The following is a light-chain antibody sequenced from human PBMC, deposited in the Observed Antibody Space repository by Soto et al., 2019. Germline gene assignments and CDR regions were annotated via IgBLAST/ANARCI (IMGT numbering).Light chain of an antibody. Sequence: EIVLTQSPATLSLSPGERATLSCRASQSGSSNYLAWYQQKPGQPPRLLMYGASSRATGIPARFSGSGSGTDFTLTISSVEPEDFGVYYCQQYGSSPYTFGQGTKLEIK. CDR2: GAS. CDR3: QQYGSSPYT. V-gene: IGKV3-20*01. J-gene: IGKJ2*01. CDR1: QSGSSNY.